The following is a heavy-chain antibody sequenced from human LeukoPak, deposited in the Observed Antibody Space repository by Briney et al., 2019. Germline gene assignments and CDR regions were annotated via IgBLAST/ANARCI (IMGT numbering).Heavy chain of an antibody. D-gene: IGHD3-22*01. J-gene: IGHJ3*02. CDR2: INHRGTT. CDR1: GGSFSGFY. Sequence: SETLSLTCTVFGGSFSGFYLSWIRQPPGKGLEWIGEINHRGTTTYNPSLKSRVTMSVDTSKKQFSLNLSSVTAADTAVYFCARAPTYYSDGSGYYLTDAFDIWGQGTMVTVSS. CDR3: ARAPTYYSDGSGYYLTDAFDI. V-gene: IGHV4-34*01.